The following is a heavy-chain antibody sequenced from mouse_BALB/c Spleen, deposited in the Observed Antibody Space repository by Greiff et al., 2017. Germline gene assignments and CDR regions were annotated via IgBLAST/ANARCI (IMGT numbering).Heavy chain of an antibody. Sequence: EVQVVESGGDLVKPGGSLKLSCAASGFTFSSYGMSWVRQTPDKRLEWVATISSGGSYTYYPDSVKGRFTISRDNAKNTLYLQMSSLKSEDTAMYYCARQGAYYGNPRYFDVWGAGTTVTVSS. D-gene: IGHD2-10*01. CDR2: ISSGGSYT. V-gene: IGHV5-6*01. CDR3: ARQGAYYGNPRYFDV. CDR1: GFTFSSYG. J-gene: IGHJ1*01.